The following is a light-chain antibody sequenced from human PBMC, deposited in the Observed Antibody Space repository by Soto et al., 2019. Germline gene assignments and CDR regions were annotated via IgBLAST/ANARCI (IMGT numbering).Light chain of an antibody. CDR1: SSDVGGYNY. J-gene: IGLJ2*01. V-gene: IGLV2-8*01. CDR3: SSYAGSNNFV. Sequence: QSALTQPPSASGSPGQSVTISCTGTSSDVGGYNYVSWYQQHPGKAPKLMIYEVSKRPSGVPDRFSGSKSGNTASLTVSGVQAEDEAYYYCSSYAGSNNFVFGGGTKLTVL. CDR2: EVS.